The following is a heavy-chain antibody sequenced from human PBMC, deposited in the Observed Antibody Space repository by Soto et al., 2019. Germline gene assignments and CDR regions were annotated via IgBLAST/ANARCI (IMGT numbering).Heavy chain of an antibody. CDR1: GFSLSTSGVG. D-gene: IGHD3-22*01. CDR3: AHLRTYYYDSSGYFLSEYDQDRKYYFDY. J-gene: IGHJ4*02. CDR2: IYWDDDK. Sequence: SGPTLVNPTQTLTLTCTFSGFSLSTSGVGVGWIRQPPGKALEWLALIYWDDDKRYSPSLKSRLTITKDTSKNQVVLTMTNMDPVDTATYYCAHLRTYYYDSSGYFLSEYDQDRKYYFDYWGQGTLVTVSS. V-gene: IGHV2-5*02.